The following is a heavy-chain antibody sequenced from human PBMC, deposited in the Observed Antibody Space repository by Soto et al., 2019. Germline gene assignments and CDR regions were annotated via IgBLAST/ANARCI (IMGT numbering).Heavy chain of an antibody. D-gene: IGHD3-3*01. CDR2: IRSKANSYAT. CDR1: GFTFSGSA. CDR3: TSLDRAGTFWSKVL. Sequence: GGSLRLSCAASGFTFSGSAMHWVRQASGKGLEWVGRIRSKANSYATAYAASVKGRFTISRDDSKNTAYLQMNSLKTEDTAVYYCTSLDRAGTFWSKVLWGQGTLVTVSS. J-gene: IGHJ4*02. V-gene: IGHV3-73*01.